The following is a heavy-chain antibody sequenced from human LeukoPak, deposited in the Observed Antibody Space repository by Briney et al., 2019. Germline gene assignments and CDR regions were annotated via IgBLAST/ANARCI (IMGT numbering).Heavy chain of an antibody. V-gene: IGHV3-21*01. J-gene: IGHJ4*02. D-gene: IGHD3-10*01. CDR3: ARVFYYGSGEFDY. CDR1: GFTFSSYS. CDR2: ISSSSSYI. Sequence: GGSLRLSCAASGFTFSSYSMNWVRQAPGKGLEWVSSISSSSSYIYYADSVKGRFTISRDNAKNSLYLQMNSLRAGDTAVYYCARVFYYGSGEFDYWGQGTLVTVSS.